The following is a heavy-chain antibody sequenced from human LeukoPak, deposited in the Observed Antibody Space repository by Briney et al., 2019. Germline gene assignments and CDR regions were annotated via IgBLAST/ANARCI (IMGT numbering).Heavy chain of an antibody. CDR2: MYYSGST. J-gene: IGHJ4*02. CDR3: ARLPVAVLGDYFGY. V-gene: IGHV4-39*01. Sequence: SETLSLTCTVSGGSISSSNYYWGWIRQPPGKGLEWIGSMYYSGSTYYNPSLRSRVTISVDTSKNQFSLKLSSVTAADTAVYYCARLPVAVLGDYFGYWGQGTLVTVSS. CDR1: GGSISSSNYY. D-gene: IGHD6-19*01.